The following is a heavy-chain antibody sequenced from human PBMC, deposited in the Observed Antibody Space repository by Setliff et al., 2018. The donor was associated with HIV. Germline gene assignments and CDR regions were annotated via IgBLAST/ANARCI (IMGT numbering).Heavy chain of an antibody. Sequence: GGSLRLSCTASGFPFDKAWMSWVRQAPGKGLEWVGRIKNIYEGGTTDYAAPVKGRFTISRDNSKNTLYLQMNSLRTEDTAVYYCAKDHGPHLRYFEWLLWGLSRFDYWGQGTLVTVS. CDR3: AKDHGPHLRYFEWLLWGLSRFDY. J-gene: IGHJ4*02. D-gene: IGHD3-9*01. CDR2: IKNIYEGGTT. CDR1: GFPFDKAW. V-gene: IGHV3-15*01.